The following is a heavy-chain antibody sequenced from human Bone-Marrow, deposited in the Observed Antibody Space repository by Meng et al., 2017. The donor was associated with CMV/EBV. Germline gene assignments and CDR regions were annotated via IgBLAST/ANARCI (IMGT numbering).Heavy chain of an antibody. V-gene: IGHV1-8*01. J-gene: IGHJ4*02. CDR2: MNPNSGNT. D-gene: IGHD3-9*01. Sequence: ASVKVSCKASGYTCTSYDINWVRQATGQGLEWMGWMNPNSGNTGYAQKFQGRVTMTRNTSISTAYMELSSLRSEDTAVYYCARYYDILTGPDYWGQGTLVTVSS. CDR3: ARYYDILTGPDY. CDR1: GYTCTSYD.